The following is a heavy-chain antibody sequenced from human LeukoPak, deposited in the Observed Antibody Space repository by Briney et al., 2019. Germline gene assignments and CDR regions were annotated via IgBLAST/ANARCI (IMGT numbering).Heavy chain of an antibody. CDR2: INPNSGGT. D-gene: IGHD6-19*01. Sequence: ASVKVSCKASGYTFTGYYMHWVRQAPGQGLEWMGWINPNSGGTNYAQKFQDRVTMTRDTSISTAYMELSRLRSDDTAVYYCATDSSGQPGYWGQGTLVTVSS. CDR1: GYTFTGYY. V-gene: IGHV1-2*02. CDR3: ATDSSGQPGY. J-gene: IGHJ4*02.